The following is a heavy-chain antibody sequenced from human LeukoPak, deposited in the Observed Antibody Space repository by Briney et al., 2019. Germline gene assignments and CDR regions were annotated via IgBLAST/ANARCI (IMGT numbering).Heavy chain of an antibody. CDR3: ARDRAGTQAWVEFDP. CDR2: IYGDGST. D-gene: IGHD3-10*01. CDR1: GFTVSNNY. J-gene: IGHJ5*02. Sequence: GGSLRLSCAASGFTVSNNYMSWVRQAPWRGLEWVSLIYGDGSTHYADSVKGRFTISRDNSKNTVYLQMNSLRVEDTAVYYCARDRAGTQAWVEFDPWGQGTLVTVSS. V-gene: IGHV3-66*02.